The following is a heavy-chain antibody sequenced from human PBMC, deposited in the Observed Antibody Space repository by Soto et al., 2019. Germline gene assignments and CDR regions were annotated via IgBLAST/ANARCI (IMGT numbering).Heavy chain of an antibody. D-gene: IGHD2-15*01. J-gene: IGHJ5*02. V-gene: IGHV4-59*12. CDR3: ARVRRENCSGGSCYDNWFDP. CDR1: GASMSNYF. Sequence: SETLSLTCNVSGASMSNYFWEWIRQSPGKGLEWIGYIYYSGTTYYNPSLKSRVTISVDRSKNQFSLKLSSVTAADTAVYYCARVRRENCSGGSCYDNWFDPWGQGTLVTVSS. CDR2: IYYSGTT.